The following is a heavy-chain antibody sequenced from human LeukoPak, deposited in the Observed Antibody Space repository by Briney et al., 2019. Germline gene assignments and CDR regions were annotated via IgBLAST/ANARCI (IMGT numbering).Heavy chain of an antibody. Sequence: PGGSLRLSCAASGFTFDDYAMHWVRQAPGKGLEWVSLISGDGGSTYYADSVKGRFTISRDNSKNSLYLQMNSLRTEDTALYYCAKDLRPSIGITIFGVVTGSYYGMDVWGQGTTVTVSS. J-gene: IGHJ6*02. D-gene: IGHD3-3*01. V-gene: IGHV3-43*02. CDR1: GFTFDDYA. CDR2: ISGDGGST. CDR3: AKDLRPSIGITIFGVVTGSYYGMDV.